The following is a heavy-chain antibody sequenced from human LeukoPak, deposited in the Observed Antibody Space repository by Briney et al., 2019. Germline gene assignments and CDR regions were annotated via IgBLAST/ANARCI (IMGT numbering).Heavy chain of an antibody. J-gene: IGHJ3*02. V-gene: IGHV3-7*01. CDR3: ARHRSGGSQDDAFDI. CDR1: EFTFSTYW. CDR2: IKQDGSEK. Sequence: GGSLRLSCADSEFTFSTYWMSWVRQAPGKRLEWVADIKQDGSEKYYVHSVKGRFTISRQNAKNSLFLQMNSLRAEDTAVYYCARHRSGGSQDDAFDIWGQGPMVTVSS. D-gene: IGHD2-15*01.